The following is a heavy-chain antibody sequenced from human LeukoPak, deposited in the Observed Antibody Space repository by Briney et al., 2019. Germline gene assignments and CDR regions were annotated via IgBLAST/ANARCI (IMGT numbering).Heavy chain of an antibody. J-gene: IGHJ6*03. CDR1: GFTFSSYS. Sequence: GGSLRLSCAASGFTFSSYSMNWVRQAPGKGLEWVSVIYSGGSTYYADSVKGRFTISRDNSKNTLYLQMNSLRAEDTAVYYCARAAANYYYYYMDVWGKGTTVTVSS. CDR3: ARAAANYYYYYMDV. D-gene: IGHD6-25*01. CDR2: IYSGGST. V-gene: IGHV3-53*01.